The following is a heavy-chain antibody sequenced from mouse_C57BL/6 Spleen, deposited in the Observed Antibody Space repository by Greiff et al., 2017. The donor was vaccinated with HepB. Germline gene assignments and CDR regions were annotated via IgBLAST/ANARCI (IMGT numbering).Heavy chain of an antibody. V-gene: IGHV5-17*01. Sequence: EVQVVESGGGLVKPGGSLKLSCAASGFTFSDYGMHWVRQAPEKGLEWVAYISSGSSTIYYEDTVKGRVTISRDNAKNTLFLQMTSLRSEDTAMYCCASGYDGYYEGFADWGQVTLVTVSA. J-gene: IGHJ3*01. D-gene: IGHD2-3*01. CDR2: ISSGSSTI. CDR3: ASGYDGYYEGFAD. CDR1: GFTFSDYG.